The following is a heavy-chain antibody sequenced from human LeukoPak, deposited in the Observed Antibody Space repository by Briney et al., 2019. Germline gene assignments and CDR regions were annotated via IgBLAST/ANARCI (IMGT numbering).Heavy chain of an antibody. CDR2: IYPGDSDT. Sequence: GESLKISCKASGYSFTTHWIAWVRQMPGKGLEWMGIIYPGDSDTRYSPSFQGQVTISADKSISTAYLQWSSLKASDTAVYYCASSIIRGGYYYYMDVWGKGTTVTVSS. J-gene: IGHJ6*03. D-gene: IGHD3-10*01. CDR1: GYSFTTHW. V-gene: IGHV5-51*01. CDR3: ASSIIRGGYYYYMDV.